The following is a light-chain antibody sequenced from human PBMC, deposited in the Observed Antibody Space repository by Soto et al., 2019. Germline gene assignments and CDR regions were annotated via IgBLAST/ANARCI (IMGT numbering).Light chain of an antibody. CDR2: GAS. J-gene: IGKJ1*01. CDR1: ESITTN. V-gene: IGKV3-15*01. CDR3: QQYNSWSSRT. Sequence: VMTQSPATLSVSPGERATLSCRASESITTNLAWYQQKPGQAPRLLIYGASTRAANIPTRFSGSGSGTEFTLTISRLQSEDFAVFYCQQYNSWSSRTFGQGTKVEIK.